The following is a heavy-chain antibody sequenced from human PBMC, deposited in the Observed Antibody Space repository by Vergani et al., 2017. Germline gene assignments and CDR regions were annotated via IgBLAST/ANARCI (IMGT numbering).Heavy chain of an antibody. Sequence: EVQLVESGGGLVKPGGSLRLSCAASGFTFSNAWMSWVRQAPGKGLEWVSVIYSGGSTYYADSVKGRFTISRDNSKNTLYLQMNSLRAEDTAVYYCARGTTTVVTLVIWGQGTMVTVSS. CDR3: ARGTTTVVTLVI. CDR2: IYSGGST. D-gene: IGHD4-23*01. V-gene: IGHV3-66*01. CDR1: GFTFSNAW. J-gene: IGHJ3*02.